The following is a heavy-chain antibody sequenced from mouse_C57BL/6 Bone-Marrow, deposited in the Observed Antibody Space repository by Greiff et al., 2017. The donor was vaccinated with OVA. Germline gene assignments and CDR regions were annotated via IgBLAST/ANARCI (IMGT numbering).Heavy chain of an antibody. V-gene: IGHV1-81*01. D-gene: IGHD1-1*01. CDR2: IYPRSGNT. CDR3: ARKNYYGSSYVFDY. CDR1: GYTFTSYG. Sequence: QVQLQQSGAELARPGASVKLSCKASGYTFTSYGISWVQQSTGQGLEWIGEIYPRSGNTYYNEKFKGKATLTADKSSSTAYMELRSLTSEDSAVXCCARKNYYGSSYVFDYWGQGTTLTVSS. J-gene: IGHJ2*01.